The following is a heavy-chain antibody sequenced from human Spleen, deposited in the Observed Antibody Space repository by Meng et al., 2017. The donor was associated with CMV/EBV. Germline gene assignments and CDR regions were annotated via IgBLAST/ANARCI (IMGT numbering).Heavy chain of an antibody. J-gene: IGHJ6*02. CDR3: AGGSIVVVPAAISYYGMDV. Sequence: GGSLRLSCAASGLTFSGYTMNWVRQAPGKGLEWVSSISSSSSYIYYADSVKGRFTISRDNAKNSLYLQMNSLRAEDTAVYYCAGGSIVVVPAAISYYGMDVWGQGTTVTVSS. CDR2: ISSSSSYI. D-gene: IGHD2-2*01. CDR1: GLTFSGYT. V-gene: IGHV3-21*01.